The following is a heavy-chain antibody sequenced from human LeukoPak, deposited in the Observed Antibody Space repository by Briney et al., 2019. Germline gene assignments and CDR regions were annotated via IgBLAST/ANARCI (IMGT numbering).Heavy chain of an antibody. Sequence: PGGSLRLSCAASGLTFSSYALSWVRQAPGKGLEWVSGISGSGGGTYYADSVKGRFTISRDNSKNTLDLQMNSLRAEDMAVYYCAKDLRYSSGWGQGTLVTVSS. CDR1: GLTFSSYA. D-gene: IGHD5-18*01. V-gene: IGHV3-23*01. CDR3: AKDLRYSSG. CDR2: ISGSGGGT. J-gene: IGHJ4*02.